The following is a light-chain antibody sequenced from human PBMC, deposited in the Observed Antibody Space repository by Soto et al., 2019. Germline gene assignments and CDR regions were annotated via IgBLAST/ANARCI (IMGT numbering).Light chain of an antibody. CDR1: QGITNW. J-gene: IGKJ4*01. CDR3: QQYNTYLRT. V-gene: IGKV1-5*03. Sequence: DIQMTQSPSTLSSSVGDIVTITCRASQGITNWLAWYQQKPGKAPKRLIYTASTLESGVPSRFSGSGSGTEFTLTISSLQPDDVATYYCQQYNTYLRTFGGGTKVDIK. CDR2: TAS.